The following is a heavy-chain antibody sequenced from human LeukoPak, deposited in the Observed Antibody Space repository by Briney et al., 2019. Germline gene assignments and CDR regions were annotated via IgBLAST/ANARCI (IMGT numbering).Heavy chain of an antibody. J-gene: IGHJ5*02. V-gene: IGHV1-2*02. CDR2: INPNSGGT. CDR3: ARDEGYCSSTSCYRLNWFDP. Sequence: ASVKVSCKASGYTFTGYYMHWVRQAPGQGLEWMGWINPNSGGTNYAQKFQGRVTMTRDTSISTAYMELSRLRPDDTAVYYCARDEGYCSSTSCYRLNWFDPWGQGTLVTVSS. D-gene: IGHD2-2*01. CDR1: GYTFTGYY.